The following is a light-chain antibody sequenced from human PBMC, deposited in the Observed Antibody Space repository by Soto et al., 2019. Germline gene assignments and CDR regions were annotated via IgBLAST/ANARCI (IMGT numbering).Light chain of an antibody. J-gene: IGKJ1*01. CDR2: DAS. V-gene: IGKV3-11*01. CDR3: QQPSHWPT. CDR1: QSISSY. Sequence: ETVVTQYPATLSLSRGERATLSCRASQSISSYLAWYQQKPGQVPRLLIYDASNRATGVPARFSGSGSGTDFTLTIRSLQPSDFAVYYCQQPSHWPTFAHGTKVDIK.